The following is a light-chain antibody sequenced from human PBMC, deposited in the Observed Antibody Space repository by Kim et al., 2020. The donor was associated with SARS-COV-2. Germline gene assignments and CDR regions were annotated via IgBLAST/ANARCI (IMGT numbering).Light chain of an antibody. CDR1: QSISSW. CDR2: KAS. Sequence: ASVGDRVTITCRASQSISSWLAWYQQKPGKAPKLLIYKASSLESGVPSRFRGSGSGTEITLTISSLQPDDFATYYCQQYNSYPWTFGQGTKVDIK. V-gene: IGKV1-5*03. CDR3: QQYNSYPWT. J-gene: IGKJ1*01.